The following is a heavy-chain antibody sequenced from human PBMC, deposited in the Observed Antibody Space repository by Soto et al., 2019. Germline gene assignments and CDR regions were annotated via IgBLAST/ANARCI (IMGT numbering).Heavy chain of an antibody. V-gene: IGHV4-59*01. CDR2: IYYSGST. CDR1: GGSFSGYY. CDR3: ARDELRFLEWLGYGMDV. Sequence: PSETLSLTCAVYGGSFSGYYWSWIRQPPGKGLEWIGYIYYSGSTNYNPSLKSRVTISVDTSKNQFSLKLSSVTAADTAVYYCARDELRFLEWLGYGMDVWGQGTTVTVSS. J-gene: IGHJ6*02. D-gene: IGHD3-3*01.